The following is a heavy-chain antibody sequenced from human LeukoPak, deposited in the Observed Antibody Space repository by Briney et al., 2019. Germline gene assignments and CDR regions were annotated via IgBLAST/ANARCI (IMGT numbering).Heavy chain of an antibody. CDR1: GYIFPDYY. Sequence: ASVKVSCKGSGYIFPDYYIYWVRQAPGQGLEWMGRINPNSGGTNYAQKFQGRVTMTRDTSISTVFMELSRLRSDDTAIYYCARDGGYCGSGPICYSRAEYYYYGMDVWGQGTTVTVSS. J-gene: IGHJ6*02. V-gene: IGHV1-2*06. CDR2: INPNSGGT. CDR3: ARDGGYCGSGPICYSRAEYYYYGMDV. D-gene: IGHD2-2*01.